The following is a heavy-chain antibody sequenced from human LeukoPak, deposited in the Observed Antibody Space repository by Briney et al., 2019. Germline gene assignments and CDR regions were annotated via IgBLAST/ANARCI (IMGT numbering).Heavy chain of an antibody. J-gene: IGHJ4*02. V-gene: IGHV1-2*02. CDR1: GYTVTGYY. D-gene: IGHD6-13*01. CDR2: INPNSGGT. CDR3: ARGRSSWYYDY. Sequence: GASVKVSCKSSGYTVTGYYMHWVRQAHGQGLEWMGWINPNSGGTNYAQKFQGRGTMTRDTSISTAYMELSRLRSDDTAVYYCARGRSSWYYDYWGQGTLVTVSS.